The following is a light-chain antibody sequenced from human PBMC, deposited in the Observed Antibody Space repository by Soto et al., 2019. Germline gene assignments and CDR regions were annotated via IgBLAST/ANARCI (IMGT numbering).Light chain of an antibody. J-gene: IGKJ1*01. V-gene: IGKV1-12*01. Sequence: DIQMTQSPSSVSASVGDTVTITCRASQGLKFLAWYQQKPGKAXKLXIYEAINLQSGVPPRFSVTGYGTDGTITISSLQPEDGATYFGQQANSFPITFGQGTKVDIK. CDR3: QQANSFPIT. CDR2: EAI. CDR1: QGLKF.